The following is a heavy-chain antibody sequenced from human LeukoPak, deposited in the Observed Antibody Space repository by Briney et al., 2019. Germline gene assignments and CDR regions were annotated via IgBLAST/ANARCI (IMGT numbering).Heavy chain of an antibody. CDR1: GFTFSSYA. D-gene: IGHD5-12*01. V-gene: IGHV3-23*01. J-gene: IGHJ4*02. Sequence: GGSLRLSCAASGFTFSSYAMSWVRQAPGKGLEWVSAISGSGGSTYYADSVKGRFTISRDNSKNTLYLQTNSLRAGDTAVYYCARDSGYDFDYWGQGTLVTVSS. CDR2: ISGSGGST. CDR3: ARDSGYDFDY.